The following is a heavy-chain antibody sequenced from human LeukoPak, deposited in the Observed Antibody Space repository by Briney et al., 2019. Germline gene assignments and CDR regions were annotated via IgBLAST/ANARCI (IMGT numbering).Heavy chain of an antibody. CDR2: TYYSGST. CDR3: ARVPYYDILTGYRGFDY. V-gene: IGHV4-59*12. CDR1: GGSISSYY. Sequence: SETLSLTCTVSGGSISSYYWSWIRQPPGKGLEWIGYTYYSGSTYYNPSLKSRVTISVDTSKNQFSLKLSSVTAADTAVYYCARVPYYDILTGYRGFDYWGQGTLVTVSS. J-gene: IGHJ4*02. D-gene: IGHD3-9*01.